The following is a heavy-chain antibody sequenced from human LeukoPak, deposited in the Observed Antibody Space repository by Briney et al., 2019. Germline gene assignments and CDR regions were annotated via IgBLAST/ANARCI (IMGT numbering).Heavy chain of an antibody. CDR2: INRDGSAE. CDR3: ARPKGDSSLFDC. V-gene: IGHV3-7*02. CDR1: GFTLSSYW. D-gene: IGHD2-21*02. Sequence: LTGGSLRLSCVASGFTLSSYWMTWVRQAPGKGREWVANINRDGSAEYYVASVQGRFTVSRDNAKNSLYLQMNSLRAEDTAVYYCARPKGDSSLFDCWGQGSLVTVSS. J-gene: IGHJ4*02.